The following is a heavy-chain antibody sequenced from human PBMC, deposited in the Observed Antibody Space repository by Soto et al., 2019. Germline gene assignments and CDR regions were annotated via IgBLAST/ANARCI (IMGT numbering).Heavy chain of an antibody. V-gene: IGHV3-15*07. CDR3: TTDREGGHIVVVTAN. J-gene: IGHJ4*02. CDR2: IKSKTDGGTT. Sequence: GGSLRLSCAASGFTFSNAWMNWVRQAPGKGLEWVGRIKSKTDGGTTDYAEPVKGRFTISRDDSKNTLYLQMNSLKTEDTAVYYCTTDREGGHIVVVTANWGQGTLVTVSS. D-gene: IGHD2-21*02. CDR1: GFTFSNAW.